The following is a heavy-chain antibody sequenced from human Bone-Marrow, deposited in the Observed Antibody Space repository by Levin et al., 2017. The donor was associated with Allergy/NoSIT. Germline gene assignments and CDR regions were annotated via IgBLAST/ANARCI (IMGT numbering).Heavy chain of an antibody. CDR3: AKDALITMAGGFEQYHGMDV. CDR2: ISKTGINT. Sequence: GESLKISCAASGLTFSTYAMSWVRQAPGKGLEWVSSISKTGINTHYADSVKGRFIISRDNSKNTLYLQMNSLKAEDTALYYCAKDALITMAGGFEQYHGMDVWGQGTTVTVSS. V-gene: IGHV3-23*01. J-gene: IGHJ6*02. CDR1: GLTFSTYA. D-gene: IGHD3-10*01.